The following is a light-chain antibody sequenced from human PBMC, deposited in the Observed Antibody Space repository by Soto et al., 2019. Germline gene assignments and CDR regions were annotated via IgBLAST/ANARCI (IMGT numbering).Light chain of an antibody. CDR2: GAS. Sequence: DIVMTQSPATLSVSPGERATLSGRARQSVSNNLAWYQKKRGQAPSLLIYGASTGATGIPAKFSGRGSGTEFNFSISSLQSEDFGGYYCQQYNNWWTFGQGTKVQIK. CDR1: QSVSNN. V-gene: IGKV3-15*01. CDR3: QQYNNWWT. J-gene: IGKJ1*01.